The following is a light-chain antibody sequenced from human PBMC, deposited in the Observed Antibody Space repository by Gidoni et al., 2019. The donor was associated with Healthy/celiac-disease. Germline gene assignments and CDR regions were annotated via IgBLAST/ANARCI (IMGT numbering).Light chain of an antibody. CDR1: SSDVGGYKY. Sequence: QSALTQPASVSGSPGQSITISCTGTSSDVGGYKYVSWYQQHPGKAPKLMIYDVSNRPSGVSNRFSGSKSGNTASLTISGLQAEDEADYYCSSDSLFGGGTKLTVL. V-gene: IGLV2-14*03. CDR2: DVS. CDR3: SSDSL. J-gene: IGLJ2*01.